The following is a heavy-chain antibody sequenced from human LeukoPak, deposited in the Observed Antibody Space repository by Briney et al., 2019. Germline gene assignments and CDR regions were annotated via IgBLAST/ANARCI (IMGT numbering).Heavy chain of an antibody. D-gene: IGHD2-15*01. CDR1: GFTFSSYW. V-gene: IGHV3-7*03. CDR2: IKQDESEK. CDR3: AKNGDRGAYCTGGTCYPYFYYYMDV. Sequence: PGGSLRLSCEVSGFTFSSYWMSWVRQAPGKGLEWVANIKQDESEKYYVDSVKGRFTISRDNAKNSLFLQMNSLRAEDTAIYYCAKNGDRGAYCTGGTCYPYFYYYMDVWGKGTTVTI. J-gene: IGHJ6*03.